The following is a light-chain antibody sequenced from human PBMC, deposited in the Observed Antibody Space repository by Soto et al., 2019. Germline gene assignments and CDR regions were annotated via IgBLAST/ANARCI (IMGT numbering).Light chain of an antibody. CDR2: GAS. Sequence: VMTQSPATLSVSPGERATLSCWASETVATNLAWYQQKPGQAPRLLISGASTRAAGISDRFRGSGSGTEFTLTISSLRSEDSAIYYCQQYFDWPPMTFGQGTMV. V-gene: IGKV3-15*01. CDR1: ETVATN. J-gene: IGKJ1*01. CDR3: QQYFDWPPMT.